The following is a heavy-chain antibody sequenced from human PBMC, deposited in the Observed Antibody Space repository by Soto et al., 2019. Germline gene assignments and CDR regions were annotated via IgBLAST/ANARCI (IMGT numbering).Heavy chain of an antibody. J-gene: IGHJ6*02. D-gene: IGHD1-26*01. Sequence: GRSLRLSCAASGFSFSDYGMHWVRQAPGKGLEWVAVIWYDGNNKYYVDSVRGRFTISRDNSKNTVYLQMNSLRAEDTAVCYCARDWEFCMDVWGQGTTVTGSS. CDR3: ARDWEFCMDV. CDR1: GFSFSDYG. CDR2: IWYDGNNK. V-gene: IGHV3-33*01.